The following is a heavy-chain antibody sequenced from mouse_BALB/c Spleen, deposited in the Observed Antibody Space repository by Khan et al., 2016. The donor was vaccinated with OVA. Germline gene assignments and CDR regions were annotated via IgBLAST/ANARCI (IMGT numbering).Heavy chain of an antibody. CDR1: GFSLTNYG. CDR3: ARQPYYHYNIMDY. Sequence: QVQLKESGPGLVAPSRSLSITCTISGFSLTNYGVHWVRQPPGKGLEWLAVIWRDGSTTYNSALKSRLTITKDNSKSQVFLKMNSLQTDDTAIYFCARQPYYHYNIMDYWGQGTSVTVSS. J-gene: IGHJ4*01. V-gene: IGHV2-6-1*01. D-gene: IGHD2-10*01. CDR2: IWRDGST.